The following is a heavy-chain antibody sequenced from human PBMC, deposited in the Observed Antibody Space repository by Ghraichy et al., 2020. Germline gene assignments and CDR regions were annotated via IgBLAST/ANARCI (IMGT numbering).Heavy chain of an antibody. D-gene: IGHD6-19*01. Sequence: SETLSLTCTVSGGSISSSSYYWGWIRQPPGKGLEWIGSIFYSGSTYYNPSLKSRVSISVDTSKNQFSLKLSSVTAADAAVYYCASRSIAVALTHAFDIWGQGTVVTVSS. CDR1: GGSISSSSYY. CDR3: ASRSIAVALTHAFDI. V-gene: IGHV4-39*01. CDR2: IFYSGST. J-gene: IGHJ3*02.